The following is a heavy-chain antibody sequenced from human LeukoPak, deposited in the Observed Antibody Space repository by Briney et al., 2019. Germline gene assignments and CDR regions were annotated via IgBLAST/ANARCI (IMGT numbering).Heavy chain of an antibody. CDR3: QYCRSTSCYTY. CDR1: GFTFSSYA. CDR2: ISGSGGST. Sequence: PGGSLRLSCAASGFTFSSYAMSWVRQAPGKGLEWVSAISGSGGSTYYADSVKGRFTISRDNAENTLYLQMNSLRAEDTAVYYCQYCRSTSCYTYWGQGTLVTVSS. D-gene: IGHD2-2*02. J-gene: IGHJ4*02. V-gene: IGHV3-23*01.